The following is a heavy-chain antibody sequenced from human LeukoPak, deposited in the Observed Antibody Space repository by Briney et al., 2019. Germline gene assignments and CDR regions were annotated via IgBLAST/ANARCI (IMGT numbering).Heavy chain of an antibody. V-gene: IGHV3-74*01. D-gene: IGHD3-22*01. CDR1: GFTFSNYW. J-gene: IGHJ5*02. CDR3: ARDLGQYYDTSDDWFDP. CDR2: INSDGINT. Sequence: GGSLRLSCAASGFTFSNYWMHWVRQAPGKGLVWVSRINSDGINTSYADSVKGRFTVSRDNAKNTLNLQMNSLRAEDTAVYYCARDLGQYYDTSDDWFDPWGQGTLVTVSS.